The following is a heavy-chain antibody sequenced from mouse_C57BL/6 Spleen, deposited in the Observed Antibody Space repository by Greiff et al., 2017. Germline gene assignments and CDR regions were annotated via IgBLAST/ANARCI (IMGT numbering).Heavy chain of an antibody. CDR3: ARSYSNYPFAY. CDR2: IHPNSGST. Sequence: QVQLQQSGAELVKPGASVKLSCKASGYTFTSYWMHWVKQRPGQGLEWIGMIHPNSGSTNYNEKFKSKATLTVDKSSSTAYMQLSSLTSEDSAVYYCARSYSNYPFAYWGQGTLVTVSA. J-gene: IGHJ3*01. D-gene: IGHD2-5*01. CDR1: GYTFTSYW. V-gene: IGHV1-64*01.